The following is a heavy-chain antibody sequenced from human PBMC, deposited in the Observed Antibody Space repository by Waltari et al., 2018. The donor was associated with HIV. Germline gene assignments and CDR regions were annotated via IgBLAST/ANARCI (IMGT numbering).Heavy chain of an antibody. CDR2: ILDEGSSK. J-gene: IGHJ3*02. V-gene: IGHV3-30*18. CDR1: GFTLSSYG. Sequence: QVQLVESGGGVVQPGRSLRLSCAASGFTLSSYGRHWVRRAPGKGLEGVAVILDEGSSKYYADAVKGRFTVSRDNSKNTLYLQMNSLRAEDTAVFYCMKGSPGASLNAFEIWGQGTMVTVSS. CDR3: MKGSPGASLNAFEI.